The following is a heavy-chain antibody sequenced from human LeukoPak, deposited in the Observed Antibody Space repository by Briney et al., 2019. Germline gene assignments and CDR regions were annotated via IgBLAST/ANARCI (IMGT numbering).Heavy chain of an antibody. CDR1: GGSISSYY. CDR2: IYYSGST. CDR3: VRQQLWFDP. Sequence: SETLSLTCTVSGGSISSYYWSWIRQPPGKGLEWIGYIYYSGSTNYNPSLKSRVTISVDTSKNQFSLKLSSVTAADTAVYYCVRQQLWFDPWGQGTLVTVSS. D-gene: IGHD6-13*01. J-gene: IGHJ5*02. V-gene: IGHV4-59*12.